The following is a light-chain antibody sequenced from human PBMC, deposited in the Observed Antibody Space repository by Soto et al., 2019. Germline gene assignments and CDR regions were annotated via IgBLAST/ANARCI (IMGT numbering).Light chain of an antibody. J-gene: IGLJ2*01. CDR2: EGS. Sequence: QSALTQPASVSGSPGQSITISCTGTSSDVGSYNLVSWYQQHPGKGPKLMIYEGSKRPSGVSDRFSGSKSGNTASLTISGVQAEDEADYYCCAYAGSSTFVVFGGGTKLTVL. CDR1: SSDVGSYNL. V-gene: IGLV2-23*03. CDR3: CAYAGSSTFVV.